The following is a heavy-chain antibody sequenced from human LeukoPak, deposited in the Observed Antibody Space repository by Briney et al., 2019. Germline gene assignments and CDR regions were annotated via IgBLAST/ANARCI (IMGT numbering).Heavy chain of an antibody. V-gene: IGHV3-23*01. J-gene: IGHJ6*02. CDR1: GLTFRNYA. CDR3: ARRDYFASGSALGGDYYYSGVDV. Sequence: PGGSLRLSCAGSGLTFRNYAMSWVRQAPGKGLEWVSLISGSGGSTYYANSVKGRFTISRDNSKNTLFLQMNSLRVEDTAVYYCARRDYFASGSALGGDYYYSGVDVWGQGTTVTVSS. CDR2: ISGSGGST. D-gene: IGHD3-10*01.